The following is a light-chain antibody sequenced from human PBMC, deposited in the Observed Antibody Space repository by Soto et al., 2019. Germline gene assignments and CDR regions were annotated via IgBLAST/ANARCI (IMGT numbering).Light chain of an antibody. CDR2: KAS. Sequence: DIQMTQSPSTLSASVGDRVTITCRASQSISSWLAWYQQKPGKAPKLLIYKASSLESGVPSRFSGSGSGTEFTHTISSLKLDDFATYYCQQYNSYPRTFGQGTKVEIK. V-gene: IGKV1-5*03. CDR1: QSISSW. J-gene: IGKJ1*01. CDR3: QQYNSYPRT.